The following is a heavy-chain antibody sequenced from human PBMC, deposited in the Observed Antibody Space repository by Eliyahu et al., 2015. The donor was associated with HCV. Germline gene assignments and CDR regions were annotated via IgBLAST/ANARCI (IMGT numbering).Heavy chain of an antibody. Sequence: QVQLVQSGAEVKKPGSSVNVSCKASGGTFSSYAISWVRQAPGQGLEWMGGIIPIFGTANYAQKFQGRVTITADESTSTAYMELSSLRSEDTAVYYCASCVEMATIYYYYYGMDVWGQGTTVTVSS. CDR1: GGTFSSYA. J-gene: IGHJ6*02. V-gene: IGHV1-69*01. CDR2: IIPIFGTA. CDR3: ASCVEMATIYYYYYGMDV. D-gene: IGHD5-24*01.